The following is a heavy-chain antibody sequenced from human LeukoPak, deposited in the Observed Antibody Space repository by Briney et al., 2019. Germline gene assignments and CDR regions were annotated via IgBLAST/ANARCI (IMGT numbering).Heavy chain of an antibody. V-gene: IGHV4-59*01. CDR2: IYYSGNT. J-gene: IGHJ4*02. D-gene: IGHD5-18*01. CDR1: GGSISSYY. Sequence: SETLSLTCTVSGGSISSYYWSWIRQPPGKGLEWIGYIYYSGNTIYNPSLKSRVTISIDTSKNQFSLKLSSVTATDTAVYYCARRRYNCDYWGQGTLVTVSS. CDR3: ARRRYNCDY.